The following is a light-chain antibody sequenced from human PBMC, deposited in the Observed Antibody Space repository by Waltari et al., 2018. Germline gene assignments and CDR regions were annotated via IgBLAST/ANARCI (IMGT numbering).Light chain of an antibody. CDR3: SSYAGSNTVL. CDR1: SSDVGGYNY. V-gene: IGLV2-8*01. Sequence: QSALTQPPSASGSPGQSVTISCTGASSDVGGYNYVSWYQQHPGKAPKVMIFEVNKRPSGVPDRFSGSKSGNTASLTVSGLQAEDEADYYCSSYAGSNTVLFGGGTKLTVL. CDR2: EVN. J-gene: IGLJ2*01.